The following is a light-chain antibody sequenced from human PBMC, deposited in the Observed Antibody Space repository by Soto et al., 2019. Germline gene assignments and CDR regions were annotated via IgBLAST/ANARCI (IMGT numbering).Light chain of an antibody. CDR2: EVS. CDR3: SSYTTSSTSRV. V-gene: IGLV2-14*01. J-gene: IGLJ3*02. CDR1: SSDVGAYNY. Sequence: QSALTQPASVSGSPGQSITISRTGTSSDVGAYNYVSWYQQHPGKAPKLMIYEVSNRPSGVSNRFSGSKSGNTASLTISGLQAEDESDYYCSSYTTSSTSRVFGGGTKVTVL.